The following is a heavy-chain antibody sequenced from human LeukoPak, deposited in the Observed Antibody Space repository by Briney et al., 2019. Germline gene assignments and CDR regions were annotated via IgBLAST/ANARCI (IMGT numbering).Heavy chain of an antibody. V-gene: IGHV3-23*01. J-gene: IGHJ4*02. CDR3: AKVANVIRDFSDY. CDR1: GFTFIIYP. CDR2: ISGCCGTT. Sequence: RGGALRLSCASSGFTFIIYPMSGVRDAPGKGVEGVSVISGCCGTTYYADSVTGRLPISRDNSQNKLYMEMNRLRAEDTAVHYCAKVANVIRDFSDYWGQGTLVTVSS. D-gene: IGHD2/OR15-2a*01.